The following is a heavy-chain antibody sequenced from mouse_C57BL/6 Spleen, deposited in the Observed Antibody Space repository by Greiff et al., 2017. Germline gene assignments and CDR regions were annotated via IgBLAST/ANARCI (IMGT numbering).Heavy chain of an antibody. CDR1: GYTFTEYT. J-gene: IGHJ2*01. Sequence: QVQLQQSGAELVKPGASVQLSCKASGYTFTEYTIHWVKQRSGQGLEWIWWFYPGSGRIKYNEQFKDRDTLTADKSSSTVYMELSRWTSEDSAVYCCARHCDGNPYYCDYWGQGTTLTVSS. V-gene: IGHV1-62-2*01. CDR2: FYPGSGRI. CDR3: ARHCDGNPYYCDY. D-gene: IGHD2-1*01.